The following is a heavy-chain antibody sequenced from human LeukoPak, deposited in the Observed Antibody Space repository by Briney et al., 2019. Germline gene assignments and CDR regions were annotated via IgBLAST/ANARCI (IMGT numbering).Heavy chain of an antibody. V-gene: IGHV3-7*01. CDR1: GFTFSSYW. D-gene: IGHD6-19*01. CDR3: ARDSSGWFYYYYGMDV. Sequence: PGGSLRLSCAASGFTFSSYWMSWVRQAPGKGLEWVANIKQDGSEKYYVDSMKGRFTISRDNAKNSLYLQMNSLRAEDTAVYYCARDSSGWFYYYYGMDVWGQGTTVTVSS. J-gene: IGHJ6*02. CDR2: IKQDGSEK.